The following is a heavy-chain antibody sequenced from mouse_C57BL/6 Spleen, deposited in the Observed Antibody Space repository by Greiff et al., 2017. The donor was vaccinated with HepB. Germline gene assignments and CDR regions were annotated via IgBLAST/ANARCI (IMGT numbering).Heavy chain of an antibody. CDR3: TGDYDGYYAMDY. J-gene: IGHJ4*01. CDR2: IYPGNSDT. Sequence: VQLQQSGTVLARPGASVKMSCKTSGYTFTSYWMHWVKQRPGQGLEWIGAIYPGNSDTSYNQKFTGKAKLTAVTSASTAYMELSSLTNEDSAVYYCTGDYDGYYAMDYWGQGTSVTVSS. CDR1: GYTFTSYW. V-gene: IGHV1-5*01. D-gene: IGHD2-4*01.